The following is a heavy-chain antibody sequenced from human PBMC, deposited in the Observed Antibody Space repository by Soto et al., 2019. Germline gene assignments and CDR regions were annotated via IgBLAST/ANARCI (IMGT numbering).Heavy chain of an antibody. CDR1: GFTFSSYG. D-gene: IGHD2-15*01. J-gene: IGHJ4*02. CDR3: AKDSKTRHIVVVVAANPDY. CDR2: ISYDGSNK. Sequence: QVQLVESGGGVVQPGRSLRLSCAASGFTFSSYGMHWVRQAPGKGLEWVAVISYDGSNKYYADSVKGRFTISRDNSKNTLYLQMNSLRAEDTDVYYCAKDSKTRHIVVVVAANPDYWGQGTLVTVSS. V-gene: IGHV3-30*18.